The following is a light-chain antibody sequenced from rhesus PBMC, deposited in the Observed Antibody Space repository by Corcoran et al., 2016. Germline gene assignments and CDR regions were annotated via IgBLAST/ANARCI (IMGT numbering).Light chain of an antibody. CDR1: QGINSY. CDR2: AAS. CDR3: LQHNSYPLT. J-gene: IGKJ4*01. Sequence: DIQMTQSPSSLSASVGDTVTITCRASQGINSYLNWFQQKPGKAPKLLIYAASSLESGVPSRFSGSGSGTDFTLTISILQPEDFAVYYCLQHNSYPLTFGGGTKVELK. V-gene: IGKV1-28*03.